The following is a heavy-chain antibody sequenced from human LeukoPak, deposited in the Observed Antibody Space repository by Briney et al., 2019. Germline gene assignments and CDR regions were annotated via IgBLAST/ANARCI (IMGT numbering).Heavy chain of an antibody. V-gene: IGHV3-30-3*01. D-gene: IGHD5-24*01. CDR2: ISYDGSNK. J-gene: IGHJ5*02. CDR3: AREEIHNSKSEGFDP. CDR1: GFTFSSYA. Sequence: PGGSLRLSCAASGFTFSSYAMHWVRQAPGKGLEWVAVISYDGSNKYYADSVKGRFTISRDNAKNSLYLQMNSLRAEDTAVYYCAREEIHNSKSEGFDPWGQGTLVTVSS.